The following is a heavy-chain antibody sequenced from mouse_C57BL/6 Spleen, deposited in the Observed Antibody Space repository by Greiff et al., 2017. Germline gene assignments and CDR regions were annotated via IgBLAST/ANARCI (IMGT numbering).Heavy chain of an antibody. D-gene: IGHD1-1*01. CDR2: IDPSDSYT. Sequence: QVQLQQPGAELVMPGASVKLSCKASGYTFTSYWMHWVKQRPGQGLEWIGEIDPSDSYTNYNQKFKGKSTLTVDKSSSTAYMQLRSLTSEDSAVYYCARLTSSYYFDYWRQGTTLTVSS. CDR3: ARLTSSYYFDY. J-gene: IGHJ2*01. V-gene: IGHV1-69*01. CDR1: GYTFTSYW.